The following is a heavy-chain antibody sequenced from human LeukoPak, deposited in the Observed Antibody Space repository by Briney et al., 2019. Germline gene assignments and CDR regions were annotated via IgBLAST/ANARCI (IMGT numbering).Heavy chain of an antibody. J-gene: IGHJ5*02. CDR2: IYYSGST. D-gene: IGHD3-22*01. CDR3: ARPYYYDSRIDP. Sequence: SETLSLTCTVSGVSISSGDYYWSWIRQPPGKGLEWIGYIYYSGSTYCNPSLKSRVTISVDTSKNQLSLKLSSVTAADTAVYYCARPYYYDSRIDPWAREPWSPSPQ. CDR1: GVSISSGDYY. V-gene: IGHV4-30-4*01.